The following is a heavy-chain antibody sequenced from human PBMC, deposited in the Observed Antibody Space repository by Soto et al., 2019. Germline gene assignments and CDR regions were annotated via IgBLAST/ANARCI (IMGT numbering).Heavy chain of an antibody. D-gene: IGHD5-18*01. V-gene: IGHV3-7*01. CDR2: IKEDGSQK. CDR1: GFTFSTSW. CDR3: ARDRGYSSFDY. J-gene: IGHJ4*02. Sequence: LSCAASGFTFSTSWMDWVRQAPGKGLEWVAAIKEDGSQKDYVDSVKGRFTISRDNAENSLYLQMNSLRAEDTAVYYCARDRGYSSFDYWGLGTLVTVSS.